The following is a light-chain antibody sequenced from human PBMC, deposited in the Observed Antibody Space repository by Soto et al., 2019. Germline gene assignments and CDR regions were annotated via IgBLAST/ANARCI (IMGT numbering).Light chain of an antibody. CDR3: QHYKTFSPST. CDR2: DAS. J-gene: IGKJ2*01. CDR1: QSIGNL. V-gene: IGKV1-5*01. Sequence: DIEMTQSPSTLSASVGDKVTVTCRASQSIGNLLAWYQQKPGKAPNLLISDASNLEIGVPSRFSGSGSETEFTLTITSLQPEDFANHYCQHYKTFSPSTFGQGTKLDI.